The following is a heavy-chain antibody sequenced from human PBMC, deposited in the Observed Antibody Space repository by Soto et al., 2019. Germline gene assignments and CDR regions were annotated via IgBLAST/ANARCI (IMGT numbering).Heavy chain of an antibody. CDR2: ISGSGGRT. D-gene: IGHD2-21*01. CDR1: GFTFSNYG. CDR3: AKEMIASTLADFFDD. V-gene: IGHV3-23*01. J-gene: IGHJ4*02. Sequence: EVQLLESGGGLIQPGGSLRLSCEASGFTFSNYGMTWVRLAPGKGLEWVSTISGSGGRTFYADPVKGRFTISRDKSKNTLYLQMNSLRAEDTAVYYCAKEMIASTLADFFDDWGQGTLVTVSS.